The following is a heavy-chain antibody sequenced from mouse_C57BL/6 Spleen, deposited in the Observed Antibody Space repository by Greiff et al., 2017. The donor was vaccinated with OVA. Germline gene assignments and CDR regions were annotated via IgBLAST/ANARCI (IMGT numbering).Heavy chain of an antibody. CDR3: ARSCITTVVADY. Sequence: VQLQQPGAELVKPGASVKMSCKASGYTFTSYWITWVKQRPGQGLEWIGDIYPGSGSTNYNEKFKSKATLTVDTSSSTAYMQLSSLTSEDSAVYYGARSCITTVVADYWGQGTTLTVSS. CDR2: IYPGSGST. J-gene: IGHJ2*01. CDR1: GYTFTSYW. D-gene: IGHD1-1*01. V-gene: IGHV1-55*01.